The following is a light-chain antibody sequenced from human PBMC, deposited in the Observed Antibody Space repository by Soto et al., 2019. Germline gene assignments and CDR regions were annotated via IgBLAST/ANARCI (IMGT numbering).Light chain of an antibody. Sequence: DIQMTQSPSTLSASVGDRVTITCRASQSISIWLAWYQQKPGKAPKLLIYKAYSLESGVQSRFSGSGSGTEFTLTIRSLQPDDFATYYCQQYNSYSVTFGQGTKVDIK. J-gene: IGKJ1*01. CDR2: KAY. CDR1: QSISIW. CDR3: QQYNSYSVT. V-gene: IGKV1-5*03.